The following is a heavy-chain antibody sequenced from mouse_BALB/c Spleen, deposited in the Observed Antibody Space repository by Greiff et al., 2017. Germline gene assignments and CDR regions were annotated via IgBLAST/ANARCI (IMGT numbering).Heavy chain of an antibody. D-gene: IGHD1-1*01. CDR1: GFTFSDFY. V-gene: IGHV7-1*02. Sequence: EVKVVESGGGLVQPGGSLGLSCATSGFTFSDFYMEWVRQPPGKRLEWIAASRNKANDYTTEYSASVKGRFIVSRDTSQSILYLQMNALRAEDTAIYYCARDGGYYYGSRFAYWGQGTLVTVSA. CDR2: SRNKANDYTT. CDR3: ARDGGYYYGSRFAY. J-gene: IGHJ3*01.